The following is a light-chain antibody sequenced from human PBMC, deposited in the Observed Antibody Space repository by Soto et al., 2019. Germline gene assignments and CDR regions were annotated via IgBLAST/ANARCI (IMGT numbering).Light chain of an antibody. CDR2: DVS. CDR3: CSYAGTSTYV. Sequence: QSALTQPPSVSGSPGQSVTISCTGTSSDVGDYDYVSWYLQHPGTAPKLLISDVSRRHSGVPDRFSGSKSGNTASLTISGLRVDDEGDYYCCSYAGTSTYVFGTGTKLTVL. J-gene: IGLJ1*01. V-gene: IGLV2-11*01. CDR1: SSDVGDYDY.